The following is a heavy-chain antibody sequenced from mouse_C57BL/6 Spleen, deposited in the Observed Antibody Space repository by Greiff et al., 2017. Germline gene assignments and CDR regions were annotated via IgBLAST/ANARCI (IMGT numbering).Heavy chain of an antibody. Sequence: QVQLKESGAELARPGASVKLSCKASGYTFTSYGISWVKQRTGQGLEWIGEIYPRSGNTYYNEKFKGKATLTADKCSSTAYMELRSLTSEDSAVYFCARGFGGSSYDYFDYWGQGTTRTVSS. V-gene: IGHV1-81*01. CDR3: ARGFGGSSYDYFDY. J-gene: IGHJ2*01. CDR2: IYPRSGNT. CDR1: GYTFTSYG. D-gene: IGHD1-1*01.